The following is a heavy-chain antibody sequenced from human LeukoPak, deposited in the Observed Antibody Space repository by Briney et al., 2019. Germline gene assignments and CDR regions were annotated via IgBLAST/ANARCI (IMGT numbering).Heavy chain of an antibody. Sequence: SETLSLTCAVYGGSFSGYYWSWIRQPPEKGLEWIGEINHSGSTNYNPSLKSRVTISVDTSKNQFSLKLSSVTAADTAVYYCARTRLYYDFRSGYYIFDYWGQGTLVTVSS. J-gene: IGHJ4*02. V-gene: IGHV4-34*01. CDR3: ARTRLYYDFRSGYYIFDY. CDR2: INHSGST. D-gene: IGHD3-3*01. CDR1: GGSFSGYY.